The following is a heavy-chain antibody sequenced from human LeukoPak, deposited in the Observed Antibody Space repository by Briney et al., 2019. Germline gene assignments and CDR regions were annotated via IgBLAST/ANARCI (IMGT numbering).Heavy chain of an antibody. CDR2: ISWNSGSI. CDR3: ARDEDKVGAFDI. Sequence: GGSLRLSCAASGFTFGDYAMHWVRQAPGKGLEWVSGISWNSGSIGYADSVKGRFTISRDNAKNSLYLQMDSLRAEDTALYYCARDEDKVGAFDIWGQGTMVTVSS. V-gene: IGHV3-9*01. D-gene: IGHD1-26*01. CDR1: GFTFGDYA. J-gene: IGHJ3*02.